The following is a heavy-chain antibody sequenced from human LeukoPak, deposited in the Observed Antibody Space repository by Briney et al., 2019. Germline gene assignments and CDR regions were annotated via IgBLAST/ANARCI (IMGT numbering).Heavy chain of an antibody. CDR2: INTSGGST. CDR3: ARDAVGNYWYFDL. V-gene: IGHV1-46*01. CDR1: GYTFTSYY. D-gene: IGHD4-23*01. Sequence: GASVKVSCKASGYTFTSYYMHWVRQAPGQGLEWMGIINTSGGSTSYAQKFQRRVTMTRDTATSTVYMELSSLRSEDTAVYYCARDAVGNYWYFDLWGRGTLVTVSS. J-gene: IGHJ2*01.